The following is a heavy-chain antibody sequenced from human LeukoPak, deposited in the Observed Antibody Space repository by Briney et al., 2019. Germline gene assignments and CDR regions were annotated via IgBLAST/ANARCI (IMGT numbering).Heavy chain of an antibody. V-gene: IGHV3-7*01. CDR2: IKQDGSEK. CDR1: GFTFSSYW. CDR3: ARGRVGGWYGPYYYYGMDV. D-gene: IGHD6-19*01. J-gene: IGHJ6*02. Sequence: GGSLRLSCAASGFTFSSYWMSWVRQAPGKGLEWVANIKQDGSEKYYVDSVKGRFTISRDNAKNSLYLQMNSLRAEDTAVYYCARGRVGGWYGPYYYYGMDVWGQGTTVTVSS.